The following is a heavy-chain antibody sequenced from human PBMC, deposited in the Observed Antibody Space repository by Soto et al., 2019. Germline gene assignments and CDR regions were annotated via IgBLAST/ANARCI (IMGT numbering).Heavy chain of an antibody. V-gene: IGHV3-21*06. CDR2: ISSTTNYI. Sequence: XGSLRLTGAASGFTFTRYSMNWVRQAPGKGLEWVSSISSTTNYIYYGDSMKGRFTISRDNAKNSLYLEMNSLRAEDTAVYYCARESEDLTSNFDYWGQGTLVTVSS. CDR3: ARESEDLTSNFDY. J-gene: IGHJ4*02. CDR1: GFTFTRYS.